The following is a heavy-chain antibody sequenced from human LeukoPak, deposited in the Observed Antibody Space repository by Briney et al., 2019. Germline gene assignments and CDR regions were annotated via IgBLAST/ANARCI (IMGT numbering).Heavy chain of an antibody. D-gene: IGHD6-13*01. CDR3: ARLPADSTSWSRGFDP. J-gene: IGHJ5*02. V-gene: IGHV5-51*01. CDR2: IFPGDSDS. Sequence: GESLKISCKGSGYRFTSYWIGWVRQMPGKGLEWMGIIFPGDSDSRYSPSFQGQVTISADKSISTAYLQWNSLKASDTAMYYCARLPADSTSWSRGFDPWGQGTLVTVSS. CDR1: GYRFTSYW.